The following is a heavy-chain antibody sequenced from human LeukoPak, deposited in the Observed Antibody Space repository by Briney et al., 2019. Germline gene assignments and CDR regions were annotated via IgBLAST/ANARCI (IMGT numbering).Heavy chain of an antibody. V-gene: IGHV4-39*01. Sequence: SETLSLTCTVTGGSIIDNSFYWGWIRQPPGKGLEWIGRIFHSGTTNYNPSLERRVTIAVDTSKNQFSLRLTSVTAADTAVYYCARHKMGTTRLYYFDYWGQGTLVTVSS. J-gene: IGHJ4*02. D-gene: IGHD1-26*01. CDR3: ARHKMGTTRLYYFDY. CDR1: GGSIIDNSFY. CDR2: IFHSGTT.